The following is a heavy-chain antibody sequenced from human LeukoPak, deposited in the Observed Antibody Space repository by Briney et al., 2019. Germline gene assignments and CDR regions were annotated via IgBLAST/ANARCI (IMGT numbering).Heavy chain of an antibody. D-gene: IGHD3-22*01. Sequence: GESLKISCKGSGYSFTSYWIGWVRQIPGKGLEWMGIIYPGDSDTRYSPSFQGQVTISADKSISTAYLQWSSLKASDTAMYYCARLPHYYDSSGYYVDYWGQGTLVTVSS. V-gene: IGHV5-51*01. J-gene: IGHJ4*02. CDR3: ARLPHYYDSSGYYVDY. CDR2: IYPGDSDT. CDR1: GYSFTSYW.